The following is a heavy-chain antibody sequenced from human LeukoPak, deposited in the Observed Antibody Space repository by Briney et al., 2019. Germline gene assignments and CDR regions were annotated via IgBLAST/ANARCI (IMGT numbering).Heavy chain of an antibody. CDR1: AGSINRGGYF. V-gene: IGHV4-31*03. D-gene: IGHD2-2*01. Sequence: SETLSLTCTVSAGSINRGGYFWTWVRQHPGEGLEWIGYIWNSGNSYYNPSLSSRVIISADSSKSTFSLKLSSVTAADTAVYYCARYHCSSTYCPGVDFYGQGTLVTVSS. CDR3: ARYHCSSTYCPGVDF. J-gene: IGHJ4*02. CDR2: IWNSGNS.